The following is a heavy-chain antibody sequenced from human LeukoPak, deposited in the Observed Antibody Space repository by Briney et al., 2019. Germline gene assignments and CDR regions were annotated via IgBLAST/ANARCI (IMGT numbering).Heavy chain of an antibody. V-gene: IGHV4-38-2*02. CDR3: ARDWYGSGSYVLDY. J-gene: IGHJ4*02. CDR2: MYHSGST. CDR1: GYSISSAYY. Sequence: SETLSLTCSVSGYSISSAYYWGWIRQPPGKGLEWIGTMYHSGSTNYNPSLKSRVTISVDTSKNQFSLKLSSVTAADTAVYYCARDWYGSGSYVLDYWGQGTLVTVSS. D-gene: IGHD3-10*01.